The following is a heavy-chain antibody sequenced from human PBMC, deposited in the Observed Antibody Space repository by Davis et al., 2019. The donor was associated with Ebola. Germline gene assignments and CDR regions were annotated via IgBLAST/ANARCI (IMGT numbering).Heavy chain of an antibody. Sequence: ASVKVSCKASGYTFTGYYMHWVRQAPGQGLEWMGWINPNSGGTNYAQKFQGRVTMTRDTSISTAYMELSRLRSDDTAVYYCAREAPLTQTGTTFSDYYYYGMDVWGQGTTVTVSS. J-gene: IGHJ6*02. D-gene: IGHD1-1*01. V-gene: IGHV1-2*02. CDR1: GYTFTGYY. CDR2: INPNSGGT. CDR3: AREAPLTQTGTTFSDYYYYGMDV.